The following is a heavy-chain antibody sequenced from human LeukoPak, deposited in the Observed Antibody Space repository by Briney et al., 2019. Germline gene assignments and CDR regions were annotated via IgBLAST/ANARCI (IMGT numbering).Heavy chain of an antibody. J-gene: IGHJ4*02. Sequence: ASVKVSCKASGGTFSSYAISWVRQAPGQGLEWMGRIIPIFGTANYAQRFQGRVTISTDESTSTAYMELSSLRSDDTALYYCAHGYYDSCGYSTWGQGTLVTVSS. D-gene: IGHD3-22*01. CDR2: IIPIFGTA. CDR3: AHGYYDSCGYST. CDR1: GGTFSSYA. V-gene: IGHV1-69*05.